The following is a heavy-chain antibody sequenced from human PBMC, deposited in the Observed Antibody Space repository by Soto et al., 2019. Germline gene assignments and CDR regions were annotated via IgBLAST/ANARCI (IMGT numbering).Heavy chain of an antibody. CDR3: PRRCSSTMCLDV. J-gene: IGHJ2*01. Sequence: QVQLVQSGAEVKKPGASVKVSCKASGYTFTIYVICWVRQAPGQGLEWMGWISGYNGNTNSAQNLQRRETMTTDTSTSIVYKELSRLRSDDAAVYYCPRRCSSTMCLDVWGSGTLVIVSS. V-gene: IGHV1-18*01. CDR1: GYTFTIYV. D-gene: IGHD2-2*01. CDR2: ISGYNGNT.